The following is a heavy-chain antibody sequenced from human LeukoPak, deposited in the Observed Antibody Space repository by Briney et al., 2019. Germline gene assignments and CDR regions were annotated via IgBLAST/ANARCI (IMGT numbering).Heavy chain of an antibody. J-gene: IGHJ3*02. Sequence: PSETLSLTCTVSGGSLSTYYWSWIRQPPGKGLEWIGDIYYSGSTNNNPSLRSRITILVDRSKNQFSLKLSSVTAAATPVYFSGSNTYYPPHRMRRGILVVGPHNQGFVQLGSVPAAEAAVGCCGGDRGGGWGSGPLDAFDIWGQGTMVTVSS. CDR3: GSNTYYPPHRMRRGILVVGPHNQGFVQLGSVPAAEAAVGCCGGDRGGGWGSGPLDAFDI. D-gene: IGHD1-26*01. V-gene: IGHV4-59*01. CDR2: IYYSGST. CDR1: GGSLSTYY.